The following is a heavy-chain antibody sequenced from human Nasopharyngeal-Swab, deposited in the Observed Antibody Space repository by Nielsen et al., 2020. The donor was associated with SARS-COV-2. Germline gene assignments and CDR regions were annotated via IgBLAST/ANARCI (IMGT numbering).Heavy chain of an antibody. CDR3: ATRGYCSGGSCYSLYYYYGMDV. J-gene: IGHJ6*02. Sequence: ASVKVSCKVSGYTLTELSMHWVRQAPGKGLEWMGGFDPEDGETIYAQKFQGRVTMTEDTSTDTAYIELSSLRSEDTAVYYCATRGYCSGGSCYSLYYYYGMDVWGQGTTVTVSS. CDR2: FDPEDGET. V-gene: IGHV1-24*01. D-gene: IGHD2-15*01. CDR1: GYTLTELS.